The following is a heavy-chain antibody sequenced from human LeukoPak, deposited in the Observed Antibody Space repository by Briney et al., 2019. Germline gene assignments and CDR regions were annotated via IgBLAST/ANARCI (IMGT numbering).Heavy chain of an antibody. CDR3: AKGGIAPAEPAGFAP. CDR2: INHSGST. J-gene: IGHJ5*02. V-gene: IGHV4-34*01. D-gene: IGHD6-13*01. CDR1: GGSFSGYY. Sequence: SETLSLTCAVYGGSFSGYYWSWIRQPPGKGLEWIGEINHSGSTNYNPSLKSRVTISVDTSKNQFSLKLSSVTAADTAVYYCAKGGIAPAEPAGFAPGAKETLVTVP.